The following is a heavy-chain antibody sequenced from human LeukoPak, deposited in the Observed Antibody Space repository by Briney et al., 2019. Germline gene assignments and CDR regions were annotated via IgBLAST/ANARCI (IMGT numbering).Heavy chain of an antibody. V-gene: IGHV3-48*01. J-gene: IGHJ4*02. CDR3: ARAGYYDILTGYSDY. D-gene: IGHD3-9*01. CDR2: ISRSGSTI. Sequence: GGSLRLACAASGFTVSSYSMSWVRQAAGKGREWVSYISRSGSTIYYADSVKGRFTISRDNAKNSLYLQMNSLRAEDTAVYYCARAGYYDILTGYSDYWGQGTLVTVSS. CDR1: GFTVSSYS.